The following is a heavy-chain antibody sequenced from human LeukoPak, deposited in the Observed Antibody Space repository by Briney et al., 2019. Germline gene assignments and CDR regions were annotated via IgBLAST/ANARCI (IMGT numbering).Heavy chain of an antibody. V-gene: IGHV1-8*01. CDR1: GYTFTSYD. CDR2: MNPNSGNT. Sequence: ASVKVSCKACGYTFTSYDINWVRQATGQGLEWMGWMNPNSGNTGYAQKFQGRGTMTRNNSISTAYMELSSLRSEDTAVYYCARSYYDYIWGSYRLVNYYYYMDVWGKGTTVTVSS. D-gene: IGHD3-16*02. J-gene: IGHJ6*03. CDR3: ARSYYDYIWGSYRLVNYYYYMDV.